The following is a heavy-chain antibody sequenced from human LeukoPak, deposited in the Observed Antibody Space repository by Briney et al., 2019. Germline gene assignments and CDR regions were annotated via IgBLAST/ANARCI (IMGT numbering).Heavy chain of an antibody. Sequence: ASVKVSCKASGYTFTGYYMHWVRQAPGQGLEWMGWINPNSGDTNYAQKFQGRVPMTRDTSISTAYMELSRLRSDDTAVYYCAGVGAPVAGPAPVDYWGQGTLVTVSS. V-gene: IGHV1-2*02. CDR2: INPNSGDT. CDR1: GYTFTGYY. CDR3: AGVGAPVAGPAPVDY. D-gene: IGHD6-19*01. J-gene: IGHJ4*02.